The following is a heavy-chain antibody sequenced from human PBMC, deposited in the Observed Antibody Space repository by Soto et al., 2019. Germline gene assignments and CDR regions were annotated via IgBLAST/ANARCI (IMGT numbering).Heavy chain of an antibody. D-gene: IGHD3-3*01. CDR3: ARGRGRFLEWLYGNWFDP. J-gene: IGHJ5*02. CDR2: INHSGST. Sequence: SETLSLTCAVYGGSFSGYYWSWIRQPPGKGLEWIGEINHSGSTNYNPSLKSRVTISVDTSKNQFSLKLSSVTAADTAVYYCARGRGRFLEWLYGNWFDPWGQGTLVTVSS. V-gene: IGHV4-34*01. CDR1: GGSFSGYY.